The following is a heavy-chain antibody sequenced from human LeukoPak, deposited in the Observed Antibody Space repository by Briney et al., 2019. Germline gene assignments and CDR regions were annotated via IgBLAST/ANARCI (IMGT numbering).Heavy chain of an antibody. D-gene: IGHD2-21*01. V-gene: IGHV1-2*02. CDR1: GGSFSSNI. CDR2: INPNSGGT. Sequence: ASVTVSCKASGGSFSSNIIGWVRQAPGQGLEWMGWINPNSGGTSSAQKFQGRVTMTRDTSITTVYMEVSWLTSDDTAIYYCARADRLHGGPYLIGPWGQGTLVTVSS. J-gene: IGHJ5*02. CDR3: ARADRLHGGPYLIGP.